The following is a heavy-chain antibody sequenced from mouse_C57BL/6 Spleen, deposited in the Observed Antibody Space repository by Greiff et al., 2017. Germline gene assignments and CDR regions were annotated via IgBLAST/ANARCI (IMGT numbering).Heavy chain of an antibody. CDR1: GFTFSDYG. J-gene: IGHJ4*01. D-gene: IGHD2-4*01. CDR2: ISSGSSTI. Sequence: EVKLVESGGGLVKPGGSLKLSCAASGFTFSDYGMHWVRQAPEKGLEWVAYISSGSSTIYYADTVKGRFTISRDNAKNTLFLQMTSLRSEDTAMYYCARNDYSLYAMDYWGQGTSVTVSS. CDR3: ARNDYSLYAMDY. V-gene: IGHV5-17*01.